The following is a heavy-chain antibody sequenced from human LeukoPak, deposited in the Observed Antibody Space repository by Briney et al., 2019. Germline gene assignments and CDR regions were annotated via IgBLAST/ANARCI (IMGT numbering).Heavy chain of an antibody. CDR1: GVRFNSYA. CDR3: ARDFWGAYRVDFYDY. Sequence: PGGSLRLSCAASGVRFNSYAMSWVRQTPGKGLEWVSGIGGSGGGTYYADFVKGRFTISRDNSKKTLYLQMNSLRADDTAIYYCARDFWGAYRVDFYDYWGQGALVTVSS. D-gene: IGHD3-3*01. V-gene: IGHV3-23*01. CDR2: IGGSGGGT. J-gene: IGHJ4*02.